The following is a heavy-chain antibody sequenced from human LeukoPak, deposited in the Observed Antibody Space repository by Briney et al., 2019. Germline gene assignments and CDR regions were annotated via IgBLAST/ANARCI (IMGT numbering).Heavy chain of an antibody. Sequence: GGSLRLSCAASGFTFSSYSMNWVRQAPGKGLEWVSSISSSSSYIYYADSVKGRFTISRDNAKNSLYLQMNSLRAGDTAVYYCASARGVTWCDPWGQGSVVSVSS. CDR3: ASARGVTWCDP. V-gene: IGHV3-21*01. CDR2: ISSSSSYI. D-gene: IGHD3-10*01. J-gene: IGHJ5*02. CDR1: GFTFSSYS.